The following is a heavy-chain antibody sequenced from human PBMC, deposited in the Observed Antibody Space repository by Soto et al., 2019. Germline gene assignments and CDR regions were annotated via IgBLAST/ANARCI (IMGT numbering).Heavy chain of an antibody. V-gene: IGHV3-9*01. CDR1: GFTFDDYA. J-gene: IGHJ6*02. CDR2: ISWNSGSI. Sequence: PGGSLRLSCAASGFTFDDYAMHWVRQAPGKGLEWVSGISWNSGSIGYADSVKGRFTISRDNAKNSLYLQMNSLRAEDTALYYCAKDIGSSYPWEYYYGMDVWGQGTTVTVS. CDR3: AKDIGSSYPWEYYYGMDV. D-gene: IGHD6-13*01.